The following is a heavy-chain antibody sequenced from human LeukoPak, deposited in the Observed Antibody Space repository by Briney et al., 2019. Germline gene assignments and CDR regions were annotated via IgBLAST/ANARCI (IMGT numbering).Heavy chain of an antibody. D-gene: IGHD3-9*01. CDR2: INPNTGGT. V-gene: IGHV1-2*02. CDR1: GYTFTAYY. CDR3: APTPPDYYVDTGYFDY. Sequence: ASVKVCCKTSGYTFTAYYMHGLRQAPGQGLEWVGWINPNTGGTNYAQKFQGRVTMTRDTSISTAYMELTSLRSDDTAVYYCAPTPPDYYVDTGYFDYWGQGTLVTVSS. J-gene: IGHJ4*02.